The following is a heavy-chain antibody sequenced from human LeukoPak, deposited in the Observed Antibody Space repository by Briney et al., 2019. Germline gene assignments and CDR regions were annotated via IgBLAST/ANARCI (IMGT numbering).Heavy chain of an antibody. D-gene: IGHD6-19*01. V-gene: IGHV4-59*08. CDR3: ARQTQQWLGDAFDI. CDR2: IYYSGST. J-gene: IGHJ3*02. Sequence: SETLSLTCTVSSGSISSYYWSWIRQPPGKGLEWIGYIYYSGSTNYNPSLKSRVTISVDTSKNQFSLKLSSVTAADTAVYYCARQTQQWLGDAFDIWGQGTMVTVSS. CDR1: SGSISSYY.